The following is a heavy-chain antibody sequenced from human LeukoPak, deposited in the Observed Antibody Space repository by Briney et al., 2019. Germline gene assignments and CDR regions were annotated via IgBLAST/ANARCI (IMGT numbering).Heavy chain of an antibody. D-gene: IGHD1-26*01. Sequence: SETLSLTCTVSGGSISSYYWSWIRQPPGKGLEWIGYIYYTGSTNYNPSLKSRVTISVDTSKNQFSLKLSSVTAADTAVYYCATIQQWELLPDYWGQGTLVTVSS. CDR1: GGSISSYY. J-gene: IGHJ4*02. CDR3: ATIQQWELLPDY. V-gene: IGHV4-59*08. CDR2: IYYTGST.